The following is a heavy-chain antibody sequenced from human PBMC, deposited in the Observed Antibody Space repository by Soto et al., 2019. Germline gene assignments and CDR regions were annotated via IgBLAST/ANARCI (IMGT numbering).Heavy chain of an antibody. D-gene: IGHD4-17*01. Sequence: EVQLLESGGGLVQPGGSLRLSWAASGFTFSSYAMSWVRQAPGKGLEWVSAISDSGGSTYYADSVKGRFTISRDNSKNTLYLQMTSLRAEDTAVYYCAKHDSGRNSHQCWGQGTLVTVSS. CDR3: AKHDSGRNSHQC. CDR2: ISDSGGST. J-gene: IGHJ4*02. CDR1: GFTFSSYA. V-gene: IGHV3-23*01.